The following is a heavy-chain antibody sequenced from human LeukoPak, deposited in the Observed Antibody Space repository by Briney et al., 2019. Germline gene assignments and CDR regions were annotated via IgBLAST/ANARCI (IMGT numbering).Heavy chain of an antibody. V-gene: IGHV4-4*02. D-gene: IGHD4-17*01. CDR2: IYHSGST. CDR3: ARSHDYGDFFFDY. J-gene: IGHJ4*02. CDR1: GGSISSTNW. Sequence: SGTLSLTCTVSGGSISSTNWWSWVRQPPGKGLERIGEIYHSGSTNYSPSLKSRVTISLDKSNNQFSLKLSSMTAADTAVYYCARSHDYGDFFFDYWGQGTLVTVSS.